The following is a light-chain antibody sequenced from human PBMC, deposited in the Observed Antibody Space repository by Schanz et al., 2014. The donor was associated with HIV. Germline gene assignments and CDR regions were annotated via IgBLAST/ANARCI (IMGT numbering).Light chain of an antibody. CDR2: DAS. J-gene: IGKJ4*01. V-gene: IGKV3-11*01. CDR3: QYFGNSGGT. Sequence: EIVLTQSPATLSLSPGERATLSCRASQTVSSSLAWYQQKPGQAPRLLIYDASNRATGIPARFSGSGSGTDFTLTISRLEPEDFAVYFCQYFGNSGGTFGGGTKVEIK. CDR1: QTVSSS.